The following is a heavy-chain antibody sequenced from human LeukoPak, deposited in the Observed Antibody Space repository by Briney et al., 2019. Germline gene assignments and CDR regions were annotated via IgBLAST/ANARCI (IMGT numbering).Heavy chain of an antibody. Sequence: SETLSLTCTVSGGSISSYYWNWIRQPPGKGLEWIGYIYYSGGTNYNPSLKSRVTISVDTSKNQFSLKLSSVPAADTAVYYCARGADSSGYYSIFYFDYWGQGTLVTASS. CDR3: ARGADSSGYYSIFYFDY. D-gene: IGHD3-22*01. CDR2: IYYSGGT. CDR1: GGSISSYY. J-gene: IGHJ4*02. V-gene: IGHV4-59*01.